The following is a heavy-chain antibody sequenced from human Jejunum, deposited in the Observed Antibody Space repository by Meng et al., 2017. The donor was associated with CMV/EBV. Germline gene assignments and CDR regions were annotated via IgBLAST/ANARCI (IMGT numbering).Heavy chain of an antibody. J-gene: IGHJ5*02. Sequence: QGQHQQWGEGLLKPSETLSLTCDVYGGSFSNYYWSWIRQSPGKGLEWIGEIHPSGSTYYNPSLNSRVTMSVDTSKNQFSLNLRSVTAADTAVYYCSRGADAYKSGRSWGQGTLVTVSS. CDR1: GGSFSNYY. CDR3: SRGADAYKSGRS. CDR2: IHPSGST. D-gene: IGHD5-24*01. V-gene: IGHV4-34*01.